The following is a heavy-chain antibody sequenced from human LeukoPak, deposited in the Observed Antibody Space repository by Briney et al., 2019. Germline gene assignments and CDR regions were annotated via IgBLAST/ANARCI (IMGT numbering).Heavy chain of an antibody. V-gene: IGHV3-7*01. D-gene: IGHD5-18*01. Sequence: PGGSLRLSCAASGFTFSSYWMSWVRQAPGKGLEWMANIKKDGSERYYVDSVKGRFTISRDNAKKSLYLQMNSLRAEDTAVYYCARHLSGVTGYTYGRGIDYWGQGTLVTVSS. CDR2: IKKDGSER. CDR3: ARHLSGVTGYTYGRGIDY. J-gene: IGHJ4*02. CDR1: GFTFSSYW.